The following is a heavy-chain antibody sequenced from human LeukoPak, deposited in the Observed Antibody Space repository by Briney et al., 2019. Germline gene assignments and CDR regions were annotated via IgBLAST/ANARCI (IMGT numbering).Heavy chain of an antibody. CDR2: ISTSNSTI. CDR1: GFTFSSYS. CDR3: ARDESLGDLWSGYFDAFAI. Sequence: GGSLRLSCAASGFTFSSYSMNWVRQAPGKGLEWVSYISTSNSTIYYADSVKGRFTISRDNAKNSLYLQMNYLRAEDTAVYYCARDESLGDLWSGYFDAFAIWGQGTMVTVSS. V-gene: IGHV3-48*01. J-gene: IGHJ3*02. D-gene: IGHD3-3*01.